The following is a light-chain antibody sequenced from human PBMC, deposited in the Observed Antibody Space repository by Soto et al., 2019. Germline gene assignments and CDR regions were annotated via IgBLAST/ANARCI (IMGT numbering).Light chain of an antibody. CDR2: DAS. V-gene: IGKV1-13*02. Sequence: AIQLTQSPSSLSASVGDRVSITCRASQGISGALAWYQQKPGRPPTLLIYDASSLESGVPSRFSGSESGTEFTLTISSLQPDHFATYYCQQYNSYSITFGQGTRLEIK. CDR1: QGISGA. CDR3: QQYNSYSIT. J-gene: IGKJ5*01.